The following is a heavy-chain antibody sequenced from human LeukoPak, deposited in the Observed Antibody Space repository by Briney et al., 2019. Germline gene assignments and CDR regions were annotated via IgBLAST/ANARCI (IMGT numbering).Heavy chain of an antibody. Sequence: GGSLRLSCAASGFTFSTYSMNWVRQAPGRGLEWVSYISGGGSTIHYADSVRGRFTISRDNAKNSLYLQMNSLGDEDTAVYYCARRTLSWYYLDYWGQGTLVTVSS. V-gene: IGHV3-48*02. CDR2: ISGGGSTI. CDR3: ARRTLSWYYLDY. D-gene: IGHD2-21*01. J-gene: IGHJ4*02. CDR1: GFTFSTYS.